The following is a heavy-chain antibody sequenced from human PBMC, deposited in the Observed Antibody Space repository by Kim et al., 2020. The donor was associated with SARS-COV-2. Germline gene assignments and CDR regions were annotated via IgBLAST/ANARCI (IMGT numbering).Heavy chain of an antibody. CDR1: GYTLSGFS. Sequence: ASVKVSCKVSGYTLSGFSMHWVRQAPGQGLEWMGRFNPNSGGTIYAQKFQGRVTMTRDTSTSTAHMELSRLRSDDTAVYYCARAVYSSSWYSRWFDPWGQGTLVTVSS. CDR3: ARAVYSSSWYSRWFDP. D-gene: IGHD6-13*01. J-gene: IGHJ5*02. V-gene: IGHV1-2*06. CDR2: FNPNSGGT.